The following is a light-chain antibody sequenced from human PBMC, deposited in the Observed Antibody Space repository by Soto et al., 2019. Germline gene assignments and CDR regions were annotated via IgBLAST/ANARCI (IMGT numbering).Light chain of an antibody. CDR2: DNS. J-gene: IGLJ1*01. CDR3: QVWDNVDDHIYV. CDR1: NIDSRT. Sequence: SYELTQPPSVSVAPGQTATISCGENNIDSRTVHWYQQKPGQAPLLVVYDNSFRPSGIPNRFSGSNSGNTATLTISRVEDGDEADYYCQVWDNVDDHIYVFGTGTRSPS. V-gene: IGLV3-21*02.